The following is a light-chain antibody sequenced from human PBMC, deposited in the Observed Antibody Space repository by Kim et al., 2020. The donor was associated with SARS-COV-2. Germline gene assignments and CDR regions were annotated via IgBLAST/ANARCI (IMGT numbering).Light chain of an antibody. V-gene: IGKV1-27*01. Sequence: DIQMTQSPSSLSASVGDRVTITCRANQSISNYLAWYQQKPGTVPKLLICAASTLQSGVPSRFSGSGSGTDFILTISSLQPEDVATYYCQKYNRAPLTFGGGTKVDIK. CDR1: QSISNY. CDR3: QKYNRAPLT. CDR2: AAS. J-gene: IGKJ4*01.